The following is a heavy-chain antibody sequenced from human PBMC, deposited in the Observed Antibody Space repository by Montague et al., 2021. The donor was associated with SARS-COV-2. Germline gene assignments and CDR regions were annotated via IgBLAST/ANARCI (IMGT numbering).Heavy chain of an antibody. J-gene: IGHJ4*02. CDR1: GDSISSLRYY. CDR3: ARGGGSGYCYYFDY. Sequence: SETLSLTCTVSGDSISSLRYYWGWIRQSPGKGLEWIGYIYYSGRTNYNPSLKSRVTISVDTSKNQFSLKLSSVTAADTAVYYCARGGGSGYCYYFDYWGQGSLVTVSS. CDR2: IYYSGRT. D-gene: IGHD3-22*01. V-gene: IGHV4-61*01.